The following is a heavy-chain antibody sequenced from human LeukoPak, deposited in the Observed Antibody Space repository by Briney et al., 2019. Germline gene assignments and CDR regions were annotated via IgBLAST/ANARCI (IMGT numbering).Heavy chain of an antibody. CDR2: ISSSGSTI. D-gene: IGHD6-19*01. V-gene: IGHV3-11*01. CDR3: ARDEQWLVHIDY. Sequence: PGGSLRLSCAASGFTFSDYYMSWIRQAPGKGLERVSYISSSGSTIYYADSVKGRFTISRDNAKNSLYLQMNSLRAEDTAVYYCARDEQWLVHIDYWGQGTLVTVSS. CDR1: GFTFSDYY. J-gene: IGHJ4*02.